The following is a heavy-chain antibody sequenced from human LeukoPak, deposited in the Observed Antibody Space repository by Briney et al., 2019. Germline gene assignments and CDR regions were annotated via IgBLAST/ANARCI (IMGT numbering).Heavy chain of an antibody. D-gene: IGHD3-10*01. CDR2: ISYDGSNK. CDR1: GFTFTNYN. V-gene: IGHV3-30-3*01. Sequence: GGSLRRSCAASGFTFTNYNMHWVRQAPGKGLEWVAVISYDGSNKYYAESVKGRFTISRDDSKNTLYLQMNSLRAEDTAVYYCARTNGASGSYYKSDYWGQGTLVTVSS. CDR3: ARTNGASGSYYKSDY. J-gene: IGHJ4*02.